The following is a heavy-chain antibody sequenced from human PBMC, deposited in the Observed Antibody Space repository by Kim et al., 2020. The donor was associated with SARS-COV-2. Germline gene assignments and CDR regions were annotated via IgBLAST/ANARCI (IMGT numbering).Heavy chain of an antibody. Sequence: SPSFQGQVTISADKSISTAYLQWSSLKASDTAMYYCARHLMVRGVTPFDPWGQGTLVTVSS. V-gene: IGHV5-51*01. J-gene: IGHJ5*02. CDR3: ARHLMVRGVTPFDP. D-gene: IGHD3-10*01.